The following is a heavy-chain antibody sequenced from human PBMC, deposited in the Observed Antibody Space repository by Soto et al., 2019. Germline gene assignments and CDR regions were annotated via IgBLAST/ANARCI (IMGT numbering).Heavy chain of an antibody. CDR1: GCTFTNSG. CDR2: IRVNNGDT. D-gene: IGHD2-15*01. CDR3: ARGPGGPDGPGDY. V-gene: IGHV1-18*01. Sequence: GASVKDSCKASGCTFTNSGFSWVRPAPGQGLEWVGWIRVNNGDTHYAQKLQGRVTMTTDTSASTAYMDLSSLRSEDTAVYYCARGPGGPDGPGDYWGQGTLVTVSS. J-gene: IGHJ4*02.